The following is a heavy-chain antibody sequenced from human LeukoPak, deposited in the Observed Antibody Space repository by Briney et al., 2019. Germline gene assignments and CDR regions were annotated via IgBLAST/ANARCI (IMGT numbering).Heavy chain of an antibody. CDR3: AKDLGQWVVTSWFDP. CDR1: GFTFSSYG. D-gene: IGHD3-22*01. J-gene: IGHJ5*02. Sequence: GGSLRLSCAASGFTFSSYGMHWVRQAPGKGLEWVAVISYDGSNKYYADSAKGRFTISRDNSKNTLYLHVNSLRAEDTAVYYCAKDLGQWVVTSWFDPWGQGTLVTVSS. CDR2: ISYDGSNK. V-gene: IGHV3-30*18.